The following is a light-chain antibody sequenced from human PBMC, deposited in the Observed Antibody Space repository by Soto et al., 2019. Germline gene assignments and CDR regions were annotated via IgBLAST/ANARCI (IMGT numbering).Light chain of an antibody. CDR3: QQYGGSPLLT. V-gene: IGKV3-20*01. CDR2: GAS. J-gene: IGKJ3*01. Sequence: IVLTQSPGTLSLSPGDRATLSCRASRAITSSFLAWYQQKPGQAPRLLIYGASSRATGIPDRFSGSGSGTDFTLIISRLEPEDFAVHNCQQYGGSPLLTFGPGTKVDIK. CDR1: RAITSSF.